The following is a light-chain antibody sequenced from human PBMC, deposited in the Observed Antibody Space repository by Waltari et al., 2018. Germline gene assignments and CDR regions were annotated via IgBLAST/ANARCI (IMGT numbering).Light chain of an antibody. CDR3: QQRNSWPLT. J-gene: IGKJ4*01. CDR1: QSVRNY. V-gene: IGKV3-11*01. CDR2: DAS. Sequence: EIVLTQPPATLSLSPGERATLSCRASQSVRNYLAWYQQKPGQAPRLLIYDASDRATGIPARFSGSGSGTDFTLTISILEPEDFAVYYCQQRNSWPLTFGGGTKVEIK.